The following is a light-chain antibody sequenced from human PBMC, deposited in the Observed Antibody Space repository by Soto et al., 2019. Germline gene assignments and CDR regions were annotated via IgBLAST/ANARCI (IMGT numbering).Light chain of an antibody. CDR1: SSNIGAGYD. V-gene: IGLV1-44*01. CDR3: AAWDDSLDGPV. Sequence: QSVLTQPPSVSGAPGQRVTISCTGSSSNIGAGYDVHWYQQLPGTAPKLLIYSNNQRPSGVPDRFSGSKSGTSASLAVSGLQSEDEAEYHCAAWDDSLDGPVFGSGTKVTVL. CDR2: SNN. J-gene: IGLJ1*01.